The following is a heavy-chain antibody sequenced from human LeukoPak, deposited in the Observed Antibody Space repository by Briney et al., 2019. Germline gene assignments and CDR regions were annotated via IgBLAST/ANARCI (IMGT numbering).Heavy chain of an antibody. V-gene: IGHV3-21*01. CDR1: GFTFSSYS. D-gene: IGHD4-11*01. CDR2: ISSSSSYI. J-gene: IGHJ5*02. Sequence: PGGSLRLSCAASGFTFSSYSMNWVRQAPGKGLEWVSSISSSSSYIYYADSVKGRFTISRDNAKNSLYLQMNSLRAEDTAVYYCARDDYSNYVGWFDPRGQGTLVTVSS. CDR3: ARDDYSNYVGWFDP.